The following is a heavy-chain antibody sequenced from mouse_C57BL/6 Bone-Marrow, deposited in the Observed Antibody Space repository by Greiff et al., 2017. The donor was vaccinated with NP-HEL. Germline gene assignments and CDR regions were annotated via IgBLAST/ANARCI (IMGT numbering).Heavy chain of an antibody. CDR1: GYSITSGYY. CDR2: ISYDGSN. D-gene: IGHD1-1*01. Sequence: DVKLQESGPGLVKPSQSLSLTCSVTGYSITSGYYWNWIRQFPGNKLEWMGYISYDGSNNYNPSLKNRISITRDTSKNQFFLKLNSVTTEDTATYYCARDPFITTVVAKGYFDVWGTGTTVTVSS. V-gene: IGHV3-6*01. J-gene: IGHJ1*03. CDR3: ARDPFITTVVAKGYFDV.